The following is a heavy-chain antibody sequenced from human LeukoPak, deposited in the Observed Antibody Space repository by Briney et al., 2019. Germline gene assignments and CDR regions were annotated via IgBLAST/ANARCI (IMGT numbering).Heavy chain of an antibody. CDR3: ARGRVARCAFDI. D-gene: IGHD2-15*01. CDR1: GGSISSYY. V-gene: IGHV4-59*01. J-gene: IGHJ3*02. Sequence: KPSETLSLTCTVSGGSISSYYWSWIRQPPGKGLEWIGYICYSGSTNYNPSLKSRVTISVDTSKNQFSLKLSSVTAADTAVYYCARGRVARCAFDIWGQGTMVTVSS. CDR2: ICYSGST.